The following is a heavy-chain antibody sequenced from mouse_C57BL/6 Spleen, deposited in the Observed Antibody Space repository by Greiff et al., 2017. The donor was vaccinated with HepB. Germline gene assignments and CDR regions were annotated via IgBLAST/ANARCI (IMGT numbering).Heavy chain of an antibody. CDR1: GFNITDYY. CDR3: TTWDDGDYNYAMDY. CDR2: IDPEDGDT. V-gene: IGHV14-1*01. D-gene: IGHD2-3*01. J-gene: IGHJ4*01. Sequence: EVQLQQSGAELVRPGASVKLSCTASGFNITDYYMHWVKQRPEQGLEWIGRIDPEDGDTEYAPKFQGKATMPADTSSNTAYLQLSSLTSEDTAVYYGTTWDDGDYNYAMDYWGQGASVTVSS.